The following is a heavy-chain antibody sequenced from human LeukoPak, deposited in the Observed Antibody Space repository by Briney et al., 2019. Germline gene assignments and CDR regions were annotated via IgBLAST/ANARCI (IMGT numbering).Heavy chain of an antibody. J-gene: IGHJ3*02. CDR2: IGSSSSYI. CDR1: GFTFSSYS. D-gene: IGHD6-19*01. V-gene: IGHV3-21*01. Sequence: GGSLRLSCAASGFTFSSYSVNWVRQAPGKGLEWVSSIGSSSSYIYYADSVKGRFTISRDNAKNSLYLQMNSLRAEDTAVYYCARDLSSGWFYHDAFDIWGQGTMVTVSS. CDR3: ARDLSSGWFYHDAFDI.